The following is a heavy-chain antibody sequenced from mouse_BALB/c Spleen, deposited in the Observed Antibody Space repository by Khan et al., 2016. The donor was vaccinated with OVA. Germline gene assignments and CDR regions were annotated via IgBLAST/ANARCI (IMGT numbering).Heavy chain of an antibody. D-gene: IGHD2-14*01. Sequence: QVQLKESGAELARPGASVKMSCKASGYTFTSYTIHWIKQRPGQGLEWIGYINPRNGYSNYNQNFKDKATLTAVKSSTTAYMQLSSLTSDDSAVFICVRGGASYRNDSWFACWGQGTMVTGSA. CDR1: GYTFTSYT. J-gene: IGHJ3*01. V-gene: IGHV1-4*01. CDR3: VRGGASYRNDSWFAC. CDR2: INPRNGYS.